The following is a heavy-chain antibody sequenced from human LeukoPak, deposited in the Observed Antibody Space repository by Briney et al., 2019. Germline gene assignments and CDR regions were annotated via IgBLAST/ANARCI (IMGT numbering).Heavy chain of an antibody. D-gene: IGHD2-2*01. J-gene: IGHJ6*03. CDR3: ASQDIVVVPAATARDYYYYMDV. V-gene: IGHV1-18*01. CDR1: GYTFTSYG. Sequence: GASVKVSCKASGYTFTSYGISWVRQAPGQGLEWMGWISAYNGNTNYAQPLHGRVTMTTDTSTSTAYMELRSLRSDDTAVYYCASQDIVVVPAATARDYYYYMDVWGKGTPVTVSS. CDR2: ISAYNGNT.